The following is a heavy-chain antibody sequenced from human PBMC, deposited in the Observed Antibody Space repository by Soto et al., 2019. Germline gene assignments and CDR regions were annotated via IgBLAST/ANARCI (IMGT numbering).Heavy chain of an antibody. CDR2: TKASGQDT. CDR1: GFSLSNYA. Sequence: PGGSLRLSCGISGFSLSNYAMAWVRQAPGRGLAWVSSTKASGQDTFYSDSLKGRFTMSRDLSKNTVYLELTSLGVEDTAVYYCARYGGENIHYMDVWGTGTTVTVSS. V-gene: IGHV3-23*01. D-gene: IGHD2-21*01. J-gene: IGHJ6*03. CDR3: ARYGGENIHYMDV.